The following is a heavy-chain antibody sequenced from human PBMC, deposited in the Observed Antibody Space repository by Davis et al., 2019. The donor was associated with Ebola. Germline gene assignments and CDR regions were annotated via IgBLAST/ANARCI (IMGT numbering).Heavy chain of an antibody. CDR3: VLGGRYSNGSPFDY. CDR1: GFTFSNYG. Sequence: PGGSLRLSCAVSGFTFSNYGMHWVRQAPGKGLEWVAVIWYDGSNKYYADSVKGRFTISRDNSKNTLYLQMNSLRGEDTAVYYCVLGGRYSNGSPFDYWGQGTLVTVSS. D-gene: IGHD3-22*01. J-gene: IGHJ4*02. V-gene: IGHV3-33*01. CDR2: IWYDGSNK.